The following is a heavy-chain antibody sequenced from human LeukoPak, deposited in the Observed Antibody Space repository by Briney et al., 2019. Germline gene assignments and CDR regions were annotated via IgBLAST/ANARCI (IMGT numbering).Heavy chain of an antibody. CDR2: INHSGGA. Sequence: PSETLSLTCNVSGGSFTNYYWSWIRQPPGKGLEWIGEINHSGGANYNPSLRSRVTMSVDTSKNQFSLNLTSVTAADTAVYYCARYGTYYYYYYMDVWGKGTTVTVSS. D-gene: IGHD4-17*01. J-gene: IGHJ6*03. CDR1: GGSFTNYY. CDR3: ARYGTYYYYYYMDV. V-gene: IGHV4-34*01.